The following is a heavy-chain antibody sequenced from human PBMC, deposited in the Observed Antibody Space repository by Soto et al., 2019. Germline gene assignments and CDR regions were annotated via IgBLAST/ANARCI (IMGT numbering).Heavy chain of an antibody. CDR2: ISYDGNNK. J-gene: IGHJ4*02. D-gene: IGHD3-22*01. CDR1: GFNFSNYA. CDR3: ARIKDYYDSAGTLDF. Sequence: GGSLRLSCAASGFNFSNYAMHWVRQAPGKGLEWVAVISYDGNNKYHADSVKGRFTISRDISKNALFLQMNSLRAEDTAVYYCARIKDYYDSAGTLDFWGLGTLVTVSS. V-gene: IGHV3-30-3*01.